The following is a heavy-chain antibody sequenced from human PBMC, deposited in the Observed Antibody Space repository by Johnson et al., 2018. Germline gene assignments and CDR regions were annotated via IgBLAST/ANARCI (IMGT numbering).Heavy chain of an antibody. CDR2: ISPSSCAI. V-gene: IGHV3-48*01. Sequence: VRLVESGGGVVQHGGTLKIWCETSGFIFSHRGMIWVRQAPGKGLEWGSYISPSSCAIWYAASVVGWLTISRDNAKNSLFLQMTRLRVDEKGVYYCTRVDGPTVKTMYMDAWGKGITVIVSS. D-gene: IGHD1-26*01. CDR3: TRVDGPTVKTMYMDA. J-gene: IGHJ6*03. CDR1: GFIFSHRG.